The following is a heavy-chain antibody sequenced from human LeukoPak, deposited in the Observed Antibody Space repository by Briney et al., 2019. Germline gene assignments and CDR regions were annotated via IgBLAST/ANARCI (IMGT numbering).Heavy chain of an antibody. J-gene: IGHJ4*02. CDR2: IYTTGGK. CDR1: GFTFSNYA. V-gene: IGHV3-66*01. D-gene: IGHD6-19*01. CDR3: ARGSDGWFAFDY. Sequence: GGSLRLSCAASGFTFSNYAMNWVRQAPGKGLEWVSIIYTTGGKYYADSVKGRFTISRGNSKHTLYLQMNSLRAEDTAVYYCARGSDGWFAFDYWGQGILVTVSS.